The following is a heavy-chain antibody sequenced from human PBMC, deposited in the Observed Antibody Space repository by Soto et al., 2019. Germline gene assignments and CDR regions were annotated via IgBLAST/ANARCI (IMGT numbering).Heavy chain of an antibody. CDR3: ARNYGSGSYGHYYGMDV. V-gene: IGHV3-21*01. CDR1: GFTFSSYS. CDR2: ISSCSCYI. D-gene: IGHD3-10*01. J-gene: IGHJ6*02. Sequence: PGGSLRLSCAASGFTFSSYSMNWVRQAPGKGLEWVSSISSCSCYIYYADSVKGRFTISRDNAKNLLYLQMNSLRAEDTAVFYCARNYGSGSYGHYYGMDVWGQGTTVTVSS.